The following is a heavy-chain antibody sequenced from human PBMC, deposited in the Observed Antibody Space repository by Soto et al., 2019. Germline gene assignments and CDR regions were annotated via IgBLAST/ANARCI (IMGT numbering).Heavy chain of an antibody. J-gene: IGHJ4*02. Sequence: ASVKVSCKASGYTFTSYGISWVRQAPGQGLEWMGIINPSGGSTSYAQKFQGRVTMTRDTSTSTVYMELSSLRSEDTAVYYCARGDYGDPPFFDYWGQGTLVTVSS. CDR2: INPSGGST. CDR3: ARGDYGDPPFFDY. D-gene: IGHD4-17*01. V-gene: IGHV1-46*01. CDR1: GYTFTSYG.